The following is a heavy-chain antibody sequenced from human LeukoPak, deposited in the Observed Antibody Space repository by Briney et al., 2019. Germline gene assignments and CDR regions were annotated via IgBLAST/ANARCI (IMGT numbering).Heavy chain of an antibody. CDR1: GGSFSGYY. V-gene: IGHV4-34*01. J-gene: IGHJ4*02. CDR3: ARGRSPQD. Sequence: SETLSLTCAVYGGSFSGYYWSWIRQPPGKGLEWIGEINHSGSTNYNPSLKSRVTISLDTSKNQFSLKLTSVTAADTAVYYCARGRSPQDWGQGTLVTVSS. CDR2: INHSGST.